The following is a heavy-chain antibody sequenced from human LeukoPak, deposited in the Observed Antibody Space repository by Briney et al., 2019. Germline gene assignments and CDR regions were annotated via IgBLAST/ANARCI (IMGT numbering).Heavy chain of an antibody. CDR3: ARGHRYYDILTGYSCAGFDY. CDR1: SGSFSGYY. D-gene: IGHD3-9*01. J-gene: IGHJ4*02. Sequence: SETLSLTCAVYSGSFSGYYWSCIRQAPGKGLERIGEINHSGSTNYNPSLKSRVTISVDTSKNQFSLKLSSVTAADTAVYYCARGHRYYDILTGYSCAGFDYWGQGTLVTVSS. CDR2: INHSGST. V-gene: IGHV4-34*01.